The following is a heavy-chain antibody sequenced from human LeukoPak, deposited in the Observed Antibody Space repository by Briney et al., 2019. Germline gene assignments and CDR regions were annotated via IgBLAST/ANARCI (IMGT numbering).Heavy chain of an antibody. CDR1: GFTFSSYS. V-gene: IGHV3-21*01. CDR3: ARAASTGTVDY. D-gene: IGHD6-13*01. Sequence: GGSLRLSCAASGFTFSSYSMNWVRQAPGKGLEWVSSISSSSSYIYYADSVKGRFTISRDNAKNSLYLQMNSLRAEDTALYYCARAASTGTVDYWGQGTLVTVSS. J-gene: IGHJ4*02. CDR2: ISSSSSYI.